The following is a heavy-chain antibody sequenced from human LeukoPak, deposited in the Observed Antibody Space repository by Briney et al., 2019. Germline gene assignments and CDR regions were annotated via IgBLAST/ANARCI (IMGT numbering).Heavy chain of an antibody. CDR3: ARDQEGGSYLH. D-gene: IGHD1-26*01. CDR2: INPSGGST. Sequence: ASVKVSCTASGYTFTSYYMHWVRQAPGQGLEWMGIINPSGGSTSYAQKFQGRVTMTRDMSTSTVYIELSSLRSEDTAVYYCARDQEGGSYLHWGQGTLVTVSS. V-gene: IGHV1-46*01. CDR1: GYTFTSYY. J-gene: IGHJ4*02.